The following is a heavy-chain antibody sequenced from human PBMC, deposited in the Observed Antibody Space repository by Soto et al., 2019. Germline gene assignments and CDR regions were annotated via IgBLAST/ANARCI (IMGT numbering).Heavy chain of an antibody. Sequence: QVELVQSGADVKKPGSSVKVSCKASGDTFIVYTVNWVRQAPGLVLEWRGRFNPILTMTKYEHKFEGRVIITADNSTTTADKELSRLRTEETAMYYCATSDGSGDRAFDYWGQGALVTVSS. CDR3: ATSDGSGDRAFDY. D-gene: IGHD3-10*01. CDR1: GDTFIVYT. CDR2: FNPILTMT. V-gene: IGHV1-69*02. J-gene: IGHJ4*02.